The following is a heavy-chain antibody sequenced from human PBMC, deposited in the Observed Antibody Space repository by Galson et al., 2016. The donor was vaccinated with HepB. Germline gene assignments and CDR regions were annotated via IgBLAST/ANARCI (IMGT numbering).Heavy chain of an antibody. D-gene: IGHD3-10*01. CDR2: IRSKTDGGTT. J-gene: IGHJ4*02. V-gene: IGHV3-15*01. CDR3: STETNWFYGSGSCGDH. Sequence: SLRLSCAASGFTFRNAWMSWVRQAPGKGLEWVGRIRSKTDGGTTDDAAPVKGRFSISRDDSKSTVYLQMDSLITEDTGVYYCSTETNWFYGSGSCGDHWGPGTLVTVSS. CDR1: GFTFRNAW.